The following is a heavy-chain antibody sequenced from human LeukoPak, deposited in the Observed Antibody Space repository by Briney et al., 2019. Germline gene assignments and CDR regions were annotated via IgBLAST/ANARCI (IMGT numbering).Heavy chain of an antibody. CDR2: IKEDGSDK. V-gene: IGHV3-7*01. J-gene: IGHJ6*03. CDR1: GFTFSDYW. CDR3: AKSPLYYYYYYMDV. Sequence: GSLRLSCAVSGFTFSDYWMTWVRQAPGRGLEWVANIKEDGSDKQYVDSVQGRFTISRDNAGNSLHLQMNSLRVEDTAVYYCAKSPLYYYYYYMDVWGKGTTVTVSS.